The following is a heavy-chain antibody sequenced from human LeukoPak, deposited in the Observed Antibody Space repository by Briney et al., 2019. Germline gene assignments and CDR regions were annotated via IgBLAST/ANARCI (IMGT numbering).Heavy chain of an antibody. CDR2: IYSSGSS. CDR1: GGSISNYY. J-gene: IGHJ4*02. V-gene: IGHV4-4*07. Sequence: KPSETLSLTCTVSGGSISNYYWSWIRQPAGKGLEWIGRIYSSGSSNYNPSLQSRVTMSVDTSKNQFSLRLSSVTAADTAVYYCARDVTGNYRSDYFDYWGQGTPVTVSS. D-gene: IGHD1-7*01. CDR3: ARDVTGNYRSDYFDY.